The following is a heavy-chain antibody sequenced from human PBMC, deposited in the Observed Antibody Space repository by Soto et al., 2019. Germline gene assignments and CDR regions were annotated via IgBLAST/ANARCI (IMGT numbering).Heavy chain of an antibody. CDR2: IIPIFGTA. V-gene: IGHV1-69*13. CDR1: GGTFSSYA. D-gene: IGHD6-19*01. J-gene: IGHJ6*02. Sequence: ASVKVSCKASGGTFSSYAISWVRQAPGQGLEWMGGIIPIFGTANYAQKFQGRVTITADESTSTAYMELSSLRSEDTAVYYCARSRAGLAPNYYYYGMDVWGQGTTVTVSS. CDR3: ARSRAGLAPNYYYYGMDV.